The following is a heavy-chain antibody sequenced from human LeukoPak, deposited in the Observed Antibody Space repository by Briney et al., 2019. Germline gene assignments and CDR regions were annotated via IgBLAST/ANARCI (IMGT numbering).Heavy chain of an antibody. V-gene: IGHV3-23*01. Sequence: PGGSLRLSCAASRFTSTSYAISCVRHAPGKGLEWVSVSGSGTNTYYADSVKGRFTISRDNAKNSLYLQMNSLRAEDTAVYYCARDGCWGQGTLLTVSS. D-gene: IGHD6-19*01. CDR2: SGSGTNT. J-gene: IGHJ4*02. CDR3: ARDGC. CDR1: RFTSTSYA.